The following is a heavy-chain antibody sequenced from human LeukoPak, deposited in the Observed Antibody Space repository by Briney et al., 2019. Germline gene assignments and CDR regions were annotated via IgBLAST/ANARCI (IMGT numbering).Heavy chain of an antibody. D-gene: IGHD2-15*01. V-gene: IGHV1-24*01. Sequence: ASVKVSCKVSGYTLNELSMHWVRQAPGQGLEWMGGFDPEDGETIYAQKFQGRVTMTEDTSTDTAYMELSSLSSEDTAVYYCATTIVVVVAATRTDAFDIWGQGTMVTVSS. CDR3: ATTIVVVVAATRTDAFDI. CDR1: GYTLNELS. J-gene: IGHJ3*02. CDR2: FDPEDGET.